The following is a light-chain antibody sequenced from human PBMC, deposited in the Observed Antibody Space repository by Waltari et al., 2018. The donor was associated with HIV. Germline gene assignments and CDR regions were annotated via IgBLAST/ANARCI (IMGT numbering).Light chain of an antibody. J-gene: IGKJ5*01. V-gene: IGKV2-28*01. CDR3: MQTLQKVPNT. CDR2: LGS. Sequence: IVMTQSPLSLSVTPGEPPSISCRSSQSLLQTNGYNYLDWYLQKPGQSPQLLIYLGSNRASWVPDRFSGSGSGTDFTLKISRVEAEDVGVYYCMQTLQKVPNTFGQGTRLEIK. CDR1: QSLLQTNGYNY.